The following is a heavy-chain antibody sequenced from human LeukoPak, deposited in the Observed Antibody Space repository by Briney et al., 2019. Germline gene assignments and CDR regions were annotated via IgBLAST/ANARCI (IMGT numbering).Heavy chain of an antibody. CDR2: IYHSGST. V-gene: IGHV4-61*01. CDR1: GGSVSSGSYY. CDR3: ARGRYSSGCLDY. J-gene: IGHJ4*02. D-gene: IGHD6-19*01. Sequence: SETLSLTCTVSGGSVSSGSYYWSWIRQPPGKGLEWIGEIYHSGSTNYNPSLKSRVTISVDKSKNQFSLKLSSVTAADTAVYYCARGRYSSGCLDYWGQGTLVTVSS.